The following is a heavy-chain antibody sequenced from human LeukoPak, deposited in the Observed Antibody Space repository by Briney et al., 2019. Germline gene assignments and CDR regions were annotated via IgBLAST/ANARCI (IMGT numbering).Heavy chain of an antibody. CDR3: ARRKDTAIAPFDY. V-gene: IGHV3-23*01. CDR1: GFTFSSYA. CDR2: ISGSGGST. Sequence: GGSLRLSCAASGFTFSSYAMSWVRQAPGKGLEGVSAISGSGGSTYYAGSVKGRFTISRDNSKNTLYLQMNSLRAEDTAVYYCARRKDTAIAPFDYWGQGTLVTVSS. D-gene: IGHD5-18*01. J-gene: IGHJ4*02.